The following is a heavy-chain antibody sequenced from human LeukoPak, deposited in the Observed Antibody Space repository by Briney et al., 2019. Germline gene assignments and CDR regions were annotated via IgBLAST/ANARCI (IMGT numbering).Heavy chain of an antibody. D-gene: IGHD1-14*01. CDR2: LKPDGSEK. Sequence: PGESLTLSCAASGFTFINYRKKWVRQAPGKGLEGVAYLKPDGSEKQRMDHGKGLFTISKDNAKKPLELQMNSLRAQDAAVYDCAGGLAARRTYGMDVWGQGTTVTVSS. CDR1: GFTFINYR. CDR3: AGGLAARRTYGMDV. J-gene: IGHJ6*02. V-gene: IGHV3-7*01.